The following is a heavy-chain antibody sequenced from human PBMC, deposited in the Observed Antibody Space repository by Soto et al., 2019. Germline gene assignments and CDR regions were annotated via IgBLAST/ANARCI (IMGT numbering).Heavy chain of an antibody. J-gene: IGHJ6*02. V-gene: IGHV4-39*01. Sequence: QLQLQESGPGLVKPSETLSLTCTVSGGSIGSSNYYWGWIRQPPGKGLEWIGSIYYNGSTYYNPSLKSRVTISVDTSKNQFSLKLSSVTAADTAVYYCARHYGDYYYYYGMDVWGQGTTVTVSS. CDR1: GGSIGSSNYY. CDR2: IYYNGST. D-gene: IGHD4-17*01. CDR3: ARHYGDYYYYYGMDV.